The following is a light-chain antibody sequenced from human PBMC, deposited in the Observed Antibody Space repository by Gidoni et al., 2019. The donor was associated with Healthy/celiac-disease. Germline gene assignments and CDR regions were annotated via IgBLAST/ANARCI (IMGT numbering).Light chain of an antibody. J-gene: IGKJ2*01. CDR2: AAS. CDR3: QQSYTVYT. V-gene: IGKV1-39*01. Sequence: DIQMTQSPSSLSASVGDRVTITCRASQSISSYLNWYQQKPGKAPKLLIYAASSLQSGVPSRFSGSGSGTDFTLTISSLPPEDFATYYCQQSYTVYTFGQGTKLEIK. CDR1: QSISSY.